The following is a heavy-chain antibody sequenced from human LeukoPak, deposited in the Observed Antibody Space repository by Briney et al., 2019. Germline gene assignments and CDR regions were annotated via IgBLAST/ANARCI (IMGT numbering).Heavy chain of an antibody. CDR3: GKDGGQYSSGPEFDP. J-gene: IGHJ5*02. CDR1: GIVFSNTA. D-gene: IGHD6-19*01. V-gene: IGHV3-23*01. Sequence: GGSLRLSCAASGIVFSNTAMNWARQSPGRGLEWLSAISGGGERTFYADSVKGRFTISRDNSRNTLYLQMNNLRVDGTATYYCGKDGGQYSSGPEFDPRGQGALVIVSS. CDR2: ISGGGERT.